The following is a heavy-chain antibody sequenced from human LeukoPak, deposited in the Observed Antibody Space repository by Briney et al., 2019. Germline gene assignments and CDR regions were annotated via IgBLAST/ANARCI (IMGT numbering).Heavy chain of an antibody. Sequence: ASVKVSCKASGYTFTSYYIHWVRQAPGQGLEWMGLINPSGGSTNYAQKLLGRVTMTTDTSTSTAYMELRSLRSDDTAVYYCARDTTVTTFDAHLEFDPWGQGTLVTVSS. D-gene: IGHD4-17*01. CDR3: ARDTTVTTFDAHLEFDP. CDR2: INPSGGST. V-gene: IGHV1-46*01. CDR1: GYTFTSYY. J-gene: IGHJ5*02.